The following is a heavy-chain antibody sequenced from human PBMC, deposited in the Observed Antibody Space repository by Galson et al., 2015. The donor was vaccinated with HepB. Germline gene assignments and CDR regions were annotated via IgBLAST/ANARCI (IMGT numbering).Heavy chain of an antibody. CDR1: GDSVSSNSAA. Sequence: CAISGDSVSSNSAAWNWIRQSPSRGLEWLGRTYYRSKWYLDYAISVKSRITINPDTSKNQFSLQLNSVTPEGTAVYYCARAAIIVVLGSSYYGMDVWGQGTTVTVSS. CDR3: ARAAIIVVLGSSYYGMDV. J-gene: IGHJ6*02. CDR2: TYYRSKWYL. V-gene: IGHV6-1*01. D-gene: IGHD2-15*01.